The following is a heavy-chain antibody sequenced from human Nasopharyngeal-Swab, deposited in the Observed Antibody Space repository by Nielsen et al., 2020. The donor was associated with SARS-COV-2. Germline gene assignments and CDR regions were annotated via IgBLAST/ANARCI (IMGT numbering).Heavy chain of an antibody. D-gene: IGHD2-21*02. V-gene: IGHV3-23*01. CDR3: AKFDRLLPMCYFDY. CDR2: TSGSGGST. Sequence: GGSLRLSCAASGLAFSSHAMSWVRQAPGKGLEWVSATSGSGGSTYYADSVKGRFTISRDNSKNTLYLQMNSLRAEDTAVYYCAKFDRLLPMCYFDYWGQGTLVTVSS. J-gene: IGHJ4*02. CDR1: GLAFSSHA.